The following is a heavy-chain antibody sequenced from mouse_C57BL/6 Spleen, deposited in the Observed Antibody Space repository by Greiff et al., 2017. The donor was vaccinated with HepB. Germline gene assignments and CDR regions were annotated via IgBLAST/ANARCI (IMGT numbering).Heavy chain of an antibody. CDR1: GYTFTSYD. CDR3: SSHYYGSSNWYFDV. J-gene: IGHJ1*03. D-gene: IGHD1-1*01. Sequence: VQLQQSGPELVKPGASVKLSCKASGYTFTSYDINWVKQRPGQGLEWIGWIYPRDGSTKYNEKFKGKATLTVDTSSSTAYMELHSLTSEDSAVYFCSSHYYGSSNWYFDVWGTGTTVTVSS. V-gene: IGHV1-85*01. CDR2: IYPRDGST.